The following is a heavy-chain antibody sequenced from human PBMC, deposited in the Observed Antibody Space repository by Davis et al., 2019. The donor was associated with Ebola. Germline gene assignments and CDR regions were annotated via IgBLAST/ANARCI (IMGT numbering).Heavy chain of an antibody. J-gene: IGHJ5*02. V-gene: IGHV3-30*02. CDR1: GFTFRSYG. CDR2: ISNDGLRE. CDR3: AKDRGRAWFDP. Sequence: PGGSLRLSCAGSGFTFRSYGMHWIRQAPGKGLEWVTLISNDGLREFYANSVKGRFSISRDNSKNTVYLEMNSLRADDTAVYYCAKDRGRAWFDPWGQGTLVTVSS.